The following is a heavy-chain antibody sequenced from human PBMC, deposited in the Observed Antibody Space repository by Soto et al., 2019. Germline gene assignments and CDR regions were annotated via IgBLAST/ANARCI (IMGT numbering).Heavy chain of an antibody. CDR2: VYSGGRT. CDR1: GFTVSSNY. V-gene: IGHV3-66*01. J-gene: IGHJ4*02. Sequence: EVQLVESGGGLVQPGGSLRLSCAASGFTVSSNYMSWVRQAPGKGLEWVSVVYSGGRTYYADSVKGRFIISRDNSKNTLYLQMNSLRAEDTAVYYCARDIRDTATVDYCGQGTLVTVSS. CDR3: ARDIRDTATVDY.